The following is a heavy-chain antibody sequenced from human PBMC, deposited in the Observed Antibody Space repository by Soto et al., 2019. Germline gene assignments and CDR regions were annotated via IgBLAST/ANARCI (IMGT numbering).Heavy chain of an antibody. CDR1: GGTFSSYA. CDR3: ASSGTAMVTVDY. D-gene: IGHD5-18*01. V-gene: IGHV1-69*13. CDR2: IIPIFGTA. Sequence: LVKVSCKASGGTFSSYAISWVRQAPGQGLEWMGGIIPIFGTANYAQKFQGRVTITADESTSTAYMELSSLRSEDTAVYYCASSGTAMVTVDYWGQGTLVTVSS. J-gene: IGHJ4*02.